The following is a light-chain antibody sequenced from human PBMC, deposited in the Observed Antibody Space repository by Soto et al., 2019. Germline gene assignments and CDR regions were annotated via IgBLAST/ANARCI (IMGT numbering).Light chain of an antibody. CDR2: KAS. CDR1: QSISSW. J-gene: IGKJ4*01. V-gene: IGKV1-5*03. Sequence: TQSPGTLSLSPGEGATLSCRASQSISSWLAWYQQKPGKAPNLLIYKASSLESGVPSRFSGSGSGTEFTLTISSLQPDDFATYYCQQYNSYPLTFGGGTKVEIK. CDR3: QQYNSYPLT.